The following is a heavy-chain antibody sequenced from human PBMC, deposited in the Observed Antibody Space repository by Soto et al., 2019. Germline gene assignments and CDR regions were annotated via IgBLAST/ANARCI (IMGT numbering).Heavy chain of an antibody. CDR3: ASEAWDTYARRFCSRIAL. Sequence: DSVNVSCNASWCSFTSYCMSWVRQAPGRGLEWTGYNSAYDGNTNYAQKRQGRVTMTTNTATSTAYMQLTSLSSEDPAVSYCASEAWDTYARRFCSRIALWAQGT. CDR2: NSAYDGNT. CDR1: WCSFTSYC. D-gene: IGHD3-10*02. J-gene: IGHJ3*01. V-gene: IGHV1-18*04.